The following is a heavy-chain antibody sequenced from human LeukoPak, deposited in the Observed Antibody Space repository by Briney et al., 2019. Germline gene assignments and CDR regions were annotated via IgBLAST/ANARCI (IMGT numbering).Heavy chain of an antibody. V-gene: IGHV3-23*01. D-gene: IGHD4-17*01. CDR3: AKAPSNDYGDYYFDY. J-gene: IGHJ4*02. CDR2: ISGSSSST. CDR1: GFTFSSDA. Sequence: GGSLRLSCAASGFTFSSDAMSWVRQAPGKGLEWVSAISGSSSSTYYADSVKGRFTISRDNSKNTLYLQMNNLRAEDTAVYYCAKAPSNDYGDYYFDYWGQGTLVTVSS.